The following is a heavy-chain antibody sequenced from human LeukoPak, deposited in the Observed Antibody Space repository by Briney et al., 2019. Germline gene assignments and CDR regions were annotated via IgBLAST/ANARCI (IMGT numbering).Heavy chain of an antibody. CDR2: IIPIFGTA. CDR3: ARGRSSSLGFWFDP. CDR1: GGTFSSYA. Sequence: SVKVSCKASGGTFSSYAISWVRQAPGQGLEWMGGIIPIFGTANYAQKFQGRVTITTDESTSTAYMELSSRRSEDTAVYYCARGRSSSLGFWFDPWGQGTLVTVSS. D-gene: IGHD6-13*01. V-gene: IGHV1-69*05. J-gene: IGHJ5*02.